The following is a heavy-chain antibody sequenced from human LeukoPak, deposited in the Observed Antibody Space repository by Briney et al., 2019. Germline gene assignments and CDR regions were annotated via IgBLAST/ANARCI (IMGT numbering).Heavy chain of an antibody. CDR3: ARGDYYDSSGYYSYDAFDI. Sequence: SVKVSCKASGGTFSSYAISWVRQAPGQGLEWMGGIIPIFGTANYAQKFQGRVTITTDESTSTAYMELSSLRSEDTAVYYCARGDYYDSSGYYSYDAFDIWGQGTMVTVSS. J-gene: IGHJ3*02. CDR2: IIPIFGTA. V-gene: IGHV1-69*05. CDR1: GGTFSSYA. D-gene: IGHD3-22*01.